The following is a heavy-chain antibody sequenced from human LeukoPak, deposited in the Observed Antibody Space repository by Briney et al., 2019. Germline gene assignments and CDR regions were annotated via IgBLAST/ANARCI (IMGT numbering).Heavy chain of an antibody. D-gene: IGHD6-13*01. Sequence: GGSLRLSCVVSGIPFSDYYMNWIRQAPGKGLEWISYISSSSSYTDYADSVKGRFTISRDNAKSTLYLQMNSLRLEDTAVYFCAAGTAADFWGQGTLVTVSS. CDR1: GIPFSDYY. J-gene: IGHJ4*02. CDR3: AAGTAADF. V-gene: IGHV3-11*03. CDR2: ISSSSSYT.